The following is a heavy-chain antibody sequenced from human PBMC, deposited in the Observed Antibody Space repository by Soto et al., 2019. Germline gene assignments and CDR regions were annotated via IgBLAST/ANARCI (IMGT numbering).Heavy chain of an antibody. CDR1: GFTFSSYG. V-gene: IGHV3-33*01. J-gene: IGHJ6*02. Sequence: PGGSLRLSCAASGFTFSSYGTHWVRQAPGKGLEWVAVIWYDGSNKYYADSVKGRFTISRDNSKNTLYLQMNSLRAEDTAVYYCASESYYGSGTLDVWGQGTTVTVSS. CDR2: IWYDGSNK. CDR3: ASESYYGSGTLDV. D-gene: IGHD3-10*01.